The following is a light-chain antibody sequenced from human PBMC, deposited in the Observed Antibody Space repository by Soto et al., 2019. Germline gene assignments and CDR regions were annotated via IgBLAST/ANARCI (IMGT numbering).Light chain of an antibody. CDR3: QQRSNWPPIT. Sequence: EIVLRQSPATLSLSPGERATLSCRASQSVSSYLAWYQQKPGQAPRLLIYATSNRATGIPARFSGSGSGTDFTLTISSLEPEDFAVYYCQQRSNWPPITFGQGTRLEIK. CDR2: ATS. J-gene: IGKJ5*01. V-gene: IGKV3-11*01. CDR1: QSVSSY.